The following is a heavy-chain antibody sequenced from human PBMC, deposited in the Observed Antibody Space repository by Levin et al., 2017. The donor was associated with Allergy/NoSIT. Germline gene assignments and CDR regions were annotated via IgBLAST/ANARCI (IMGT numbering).Heavy chain of an antibody. CDR1: GFTFSSYA. V-gene: IGHV3-30*04. Sequence: GESLKISCAASGFTFSSYAMHWVRQAPGKGLEWVAVISYDGSNKYYADSVKGRFTISRDNSKNTLYLQMNSLRAEDTAVYYCARGDRFLEWSANAEYFQHWGQGTLVTVSS. D-gene: IGHD3-3*01. CDR3: ARGDRFLEWSANAEYFQH. CDR2: ISYDGSNK. J-gene: IGHJ1*01.